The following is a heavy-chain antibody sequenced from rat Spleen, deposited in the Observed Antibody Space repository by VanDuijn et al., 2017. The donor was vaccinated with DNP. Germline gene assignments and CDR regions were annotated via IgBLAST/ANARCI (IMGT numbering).Heavy chain of an antibody. CDR3: ARAYFGYAFDY. D-gene: IGHD4-4*01. V-gene: IGHV4-2*01. CDR1: GFNFNDCW. Sequence: EVKLVESGGGLVQPGRSLKLSCVASGFNFNDCWMGWVRQAPGKGLEWIGEINKDSSIINYTPSLKDKFTISRNNAQNKLSLQMNRLGSDDIAIYYCARAYFGYAFDYWGQGVLVTVSS. CDR2: INKDSSII. J-gene: IGHJ2*01.